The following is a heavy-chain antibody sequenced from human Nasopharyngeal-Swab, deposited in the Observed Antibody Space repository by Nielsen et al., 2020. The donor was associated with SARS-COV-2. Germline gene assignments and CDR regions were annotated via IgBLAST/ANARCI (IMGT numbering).Heavy chain of an antibody. D-gene: IGHD2-21*01. V-gene: IGHV3-33*01. CDR2: IWYDGSNK. Sequence: SLKIPCAASGFTLSSYGMHWVRQAPGTGLEWVAVIWYDGSNKYYADSVKGRFTISRDNSKNTLYLPMNSLRAEDTAVYYCARDWGGTLWYWGQGTLVTVSS. CDR1: GFTLSSYG. CDR3: ARDWGGTLWY. J-gene: IGHJ4*02.